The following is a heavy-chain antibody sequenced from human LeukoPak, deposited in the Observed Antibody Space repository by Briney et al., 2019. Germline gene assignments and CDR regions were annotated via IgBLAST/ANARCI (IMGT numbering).Heavy chain of an antibody. CDR3: AGQYDILTGYPFDY. Sequence: QPGGSLRLSCAASGFTFSSYGMHWVRQAPGKGLEWVAVTWYDGSNKYYADSVKGRFTISRDNSKNTLYLQMNSLRAEDTAVYYCAGQYDILTGYPFDYWGQGTLVNVSS. J-gene: IGHJ4*02. CDR1: GFTFSSYG. D-gene: IGHD3-9*01. V-gene: IGHV3-33*08. CDR2: TWYDGSNK.